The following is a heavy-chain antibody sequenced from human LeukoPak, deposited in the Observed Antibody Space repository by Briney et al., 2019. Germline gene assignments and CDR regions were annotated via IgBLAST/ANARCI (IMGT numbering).Heavy chain of an antibody. Sequence: GGSLRLSCAASGFTFRSHALSWVRQAPGKGLEWVSSISGSGDSTYYADSVRGRFTISRDNSKDTLYLQMNSLRAEDTAVYYGAKDLRKRAIPDYYYYMDVWGKGTTVTVSS. CDR1: GFTFRSHA. CDR2: ISGSGDST. D-gene: IGHD2-2*02. J-gene: IGHJ6*03. CDR3: AKDLRKRAIPDYYYYMDV. V-gene: IGHV3-23*01.